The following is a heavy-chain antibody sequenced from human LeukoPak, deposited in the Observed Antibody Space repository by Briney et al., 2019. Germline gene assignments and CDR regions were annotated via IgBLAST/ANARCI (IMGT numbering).Heavy chain of an antibody. CDR1: GFTFSNYG. CDR2: ISTSSSYI. D-gene: IGHD5-18*01. CDR3: ARLVGIAMIDY. V-gene: IGHV3-21*01. Sequence: GSLRLSCAASGFTFSNYGMHWVRQAPGKGLEWLSYISTSSSYIYYADSVKGRFTISRDNSQNSLYLQMNSLRADDTAVYYCARLVGIAMIDYWGQGTLVTVSS. J-gene: IGHJ4*02.